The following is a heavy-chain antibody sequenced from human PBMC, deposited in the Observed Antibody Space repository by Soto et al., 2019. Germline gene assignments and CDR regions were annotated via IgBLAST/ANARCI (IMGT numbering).Heavy chain of an antibody. Sequence: QVQLVQSGAEVNKPGASVKVSCKASGYTFSGYYMHWVRQAPGQGLEWMGWINTLSGDTSFPQKFQGRLAMTRDTSIDTAFMEVSRLTSDDTAIYYCARSLLKVILPLGYWGQGTLVSVSS. J-gene: IGHJ4*02. CDR1: GYTFSGYY. D-gene: IGHD3-3*02. CDR2: INTLSGDT. CDR3: ARSLLKVILPLGY. V-gene: IGHV1-2*02.